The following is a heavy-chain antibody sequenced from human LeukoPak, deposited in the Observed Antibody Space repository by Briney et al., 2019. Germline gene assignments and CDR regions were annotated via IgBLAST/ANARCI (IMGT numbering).Heavy chain of an antibody. CDR3: ARDGPALPGPETLAGFDY. V-gene: IGHV1-18*01. D-gene: IGHD1-14*01. Sequence: GASVKVSCKASGYTFTSYGISWVRQAPGQGLEWMGWISGYNGNTNYAQKLQGRVTMTTDTSTSTAYMELRSLRSDDTAVYYCARDGPALPGPETLAGFDYWGQGTLVTVSS. CDR1: GYTFTSYG. J-gene: IGHJ4*02. CDR2: ISGYNGNT.